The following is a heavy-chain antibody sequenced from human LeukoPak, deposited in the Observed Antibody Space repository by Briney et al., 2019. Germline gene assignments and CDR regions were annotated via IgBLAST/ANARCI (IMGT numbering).Heavy chain of an antibody. V-gene: IGHV3-23*01. CDR1: GFTFSNYG. D-gene: IGHD3-16*01. J-gene: IGHJ5*02. Sequence: PGASLRLSCAASGFTFSNYGMSWVRQAPGKGLEWVSGVGTGGVNTYHAESVKGRFTISRDNSKNTLFLQMSSLRAEDTAVYYCAQERGGAWGQGTLVTVSS. CDR2: VGTGGVNT. CDR3: AQERGGA.